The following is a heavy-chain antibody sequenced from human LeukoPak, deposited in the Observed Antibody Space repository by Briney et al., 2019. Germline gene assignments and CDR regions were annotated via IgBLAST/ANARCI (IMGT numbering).Heavy chain of an antibody. Sequence: PGGSLILSCAASGFSFNIYTMNWVRQAPGKGLEWVSSISFSSAYTYYADSVKGRFTISRDNAKNSLYLQMTSLRAEDTALYYCVRDSQLVFDYWGQGALVTVSS. D-gene: IGHD6-6*01. V-gene: IGHV3-21*01. J-gene: IGHJ4*02. CDR3: VRDSQLVFDY. CDR2: ISFSSAYT. CDR1: GFSFNIYT.